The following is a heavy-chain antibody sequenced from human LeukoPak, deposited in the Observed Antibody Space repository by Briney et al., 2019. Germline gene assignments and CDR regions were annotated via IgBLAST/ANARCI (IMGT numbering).Heavy chain of an antibody. D-gene: IGHD2-2*01. J-gene: IGHJ4*02. V-gene: IGHV4-39*01. CDR2: ISYSGST. Sequence: SQTLSLTCTVSGGSISSSSYQWGWIRQPPGKGLEWIGTISYSGSTYYSPSLKSRVTVSVDTSKNQFSLKLSSVTAADTAVYYCARISIVVVPGYFDYWGQGTLVTVSS. CDR1: GGSISSSSYQ. CDR3: ARISIVVVPGYFDY.